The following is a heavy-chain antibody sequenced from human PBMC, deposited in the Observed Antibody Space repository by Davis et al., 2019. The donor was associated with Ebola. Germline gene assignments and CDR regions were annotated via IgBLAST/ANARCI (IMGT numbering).Heavy chain of an antibody. CDR1: GFTFSDYY. CDR2: IPSTGLYT. CDR3: SRRSGARDLNFDY. Sequence: PGGSLRLSCAASGFTFSDYYTIWIRQAPGKGLEWISYIPSTGLYTNYADSVRGRFTISRDNAKNSLYLQMNSLRAADTAFYYCSRRSGARDLNFDYWGPGTLVTVSS. D-gene: IGHD1-26*01. J-gene: IGHJ4*02. V-gene: IGHV3-11*06.